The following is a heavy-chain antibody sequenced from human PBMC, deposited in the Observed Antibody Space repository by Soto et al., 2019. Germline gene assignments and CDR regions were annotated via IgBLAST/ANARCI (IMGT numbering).Heavy chain of an antibody. J-gene: IGHJ3*02. CDR3: ARPIKTYDDILNGYYIAFDI. V-gene: IGHV5-51*01. CDR1: GYSFTSYW. CDR2: IYPGDSDT. Sequence: PGESLKISCKGSGYSFTSYWIGWVRQMPGKGLEWMGIIYPGDSDTRYSPSFQGQVTISADKSISTAYLQWSSLKASDTAMYYCARPIKTYDDILNGYYIAFDICGQGTMVTVSS. D-gene: IGHD3-9*01.